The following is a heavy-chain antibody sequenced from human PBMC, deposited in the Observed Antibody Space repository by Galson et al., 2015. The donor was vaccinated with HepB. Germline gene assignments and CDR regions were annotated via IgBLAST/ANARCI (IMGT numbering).Heavy chain of an antibody. V-gene: IGHV3-74*01. J-gene: IGHJ6*02. CDR3: ATNTPAAVMRASGMDV. CDR2: IKSDGSNT. Sequence: SLRLSCAASGFSFSSYRMHWVRQAPGKGLVWVSRIKSDGSNTTYADSVKGRFTISIDNAKNSLFLQMNSLRAEDTAVYYCATNTPAAVMRASGMDVWGQGTAVTVSS. CDR1: GFSFSSYR. D-gene: IGHD2-2*01.